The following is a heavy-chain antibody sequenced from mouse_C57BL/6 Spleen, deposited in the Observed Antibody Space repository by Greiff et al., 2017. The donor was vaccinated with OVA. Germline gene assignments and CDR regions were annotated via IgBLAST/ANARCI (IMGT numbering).Heavy chain of an antibody. J-gene: IGHJ3*01. Sequence: VKLQESGAELVRPGTSVKVSCKASGYAFTNYLIEWVKQRPGQGLEWIGVINPGSGGTNYNEKFKGKATLTADKSSSTAYMQLSSLTSEDSAVYFCARGDDYDAFAYWGQGTLVTVSA. CDR3: ARGDDYDAFAY. V-gene: IGHV1-54*01. CDR1: GYAFTNYL. CDR2: INPGSGGT. D-gene: IGHD2-4*01.